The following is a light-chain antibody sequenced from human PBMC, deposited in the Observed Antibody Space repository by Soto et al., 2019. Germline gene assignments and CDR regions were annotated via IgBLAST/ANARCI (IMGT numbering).Light chain of an antibody. CDR3: QQYNSPTRT. CDR2: DAS. J-gene: IGKJ1*01. V-gene: IGKV1-5*01. CDR1: QSISSW. Sequence: DIQMTQSPSTLSASVGDRVTITCRASQSISSWLAWYQQEPGKAPKLLIYDASSLESGVPSRFSGSGSGTEFTLTISSLQPDDFATYYCQQYNSPTRTFGQGTKVEIK.